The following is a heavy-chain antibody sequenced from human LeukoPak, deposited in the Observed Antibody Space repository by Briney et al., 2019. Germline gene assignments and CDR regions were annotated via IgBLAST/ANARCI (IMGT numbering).Heavy chain of an antibody. V-gene: IGHV3-30*02. CDR3: ARGEDYYGSGSYYNLGY. CDR1: GFTFSNYG. J-gene: IGHJ4*02. Sequence: GGSLRLSCAASGFTFSNYGMHWVRQAPGKGLEWVAFIRYDGSNKYFADSLKGRFTISRDNSKNTLYLQMGSLRAEDMAVYYCARGEDYYGSGSYYNLGYWGQGTLVTVSS. CDR2: IRYDGSNK. D-gene: IGHD3-10*01.